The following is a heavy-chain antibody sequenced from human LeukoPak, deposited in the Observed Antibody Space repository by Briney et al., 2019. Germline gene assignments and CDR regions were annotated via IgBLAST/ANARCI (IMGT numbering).Heavy chain of an antibody. CDR1: GFTFSSYG. D-gene: IGHD1-26*01. CDR2: ISYDRSNK. V-gene: IGHV3-30*18. J-gene: IGHJ4*02. Sequence: GGSLRLSCAASGFTFSSYGMHWVRQAPGKGLEWVAVISYDRSNKYYADSVKGRFTISRDNSKNTLYLQMNSLRAEDTAVYYCAKDYSGSYYSPPALDYWGQGTLVTVSS. CDR3: AKDYSGSYYSPPALDY.